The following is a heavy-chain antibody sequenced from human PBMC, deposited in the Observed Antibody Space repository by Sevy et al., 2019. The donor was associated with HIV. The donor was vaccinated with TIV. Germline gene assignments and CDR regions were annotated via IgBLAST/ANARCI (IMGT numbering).Heavy chain of an antibody. J-gene: IGHJ4*02. CDR1: GYTFTGYY. V-gene: IGHV1-2*02. CDR2: INPDSGGP. CDR3: VRDDRDGYFDY. D-gene: IGHD2-8*01. Sequence: ASVKVSCKASGYTFTGYYMHWVRQAPGQGLEWMGWINPDSGGPNYAPKFQGRVTLTRDTSISTAYMELCRLKSDDTAGDYCVRDDRDGYFDYWGQGTLVTVSS.